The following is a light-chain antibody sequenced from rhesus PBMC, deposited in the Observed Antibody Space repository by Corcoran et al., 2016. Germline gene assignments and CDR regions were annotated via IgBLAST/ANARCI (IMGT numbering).Light chain of an antibody. CDR1: QSISSW. J-gene: IGKJ4*01. CDR3: QQYSSSPLT. V-gene: IGKV1-22*01. Sequence: DIQMTQSPSSLSASVGDTVTITCRASQSISSWLAWYQQKQGNAPKLLIYKESSLQSGVPSRFSGSGSGTAFTLTISSLQSEDFATYYCQQYSSSPLTFGGGTKVELK. CDR2: KES.